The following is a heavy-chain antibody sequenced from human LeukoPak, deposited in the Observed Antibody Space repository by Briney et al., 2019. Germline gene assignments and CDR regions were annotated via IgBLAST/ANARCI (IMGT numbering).Heavy chain of an antibody. V-gene: IGHV3-23*01. CDR2: ISGSGGST. Sequence: GGSLRLSCAASGFTFSSYAMSWVRQAPGKGLEWVSAISGSGGSTYYADSVKGRFTISRDNSKNTLYLQMNSLRAEDTAVYYRAKVTSSSWYFDYWGQGTLVTVSS. CDR1: GFTFSSYA. D-gene: IGHD6-13*01. CDR3: AKVTSSSWYFDY. J-gene: IGHJ4*02.